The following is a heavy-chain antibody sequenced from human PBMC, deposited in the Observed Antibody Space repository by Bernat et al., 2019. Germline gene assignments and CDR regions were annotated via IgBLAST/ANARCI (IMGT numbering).Heavy chain of an antibody. Sequence: EVQLWESGGGLVQPGGSLRLSCAASGFTFSSYAMSWVRQAPGKGLEWVSGISGSGGSTYYADSVKGRFTISRDNSKNTLYLQMNSLRAEDTAVYYCAKQGDWGYYYGSGSYFSYWGQGTLVTVSS. CDR1: GFTFSSYA. CDR2: ISGSGGST. CDR3: AKQGDWGYYYGSGSYFSY. D-gene: IGHD3-10*01. J-gene: IGHJ4*02. V-gene: IGHV3-23*01.